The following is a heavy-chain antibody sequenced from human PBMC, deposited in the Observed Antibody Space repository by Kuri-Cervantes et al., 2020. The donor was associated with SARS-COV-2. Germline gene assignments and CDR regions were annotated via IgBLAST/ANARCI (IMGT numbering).Heavy chain of an antibody. J-gene: IGHJ5*02. CDR1: GFTVSSNY. V-gene: IGHV3-66*01. D-gene: IGHD3-10*01. CDR2: IYSGGST. CDR3: AKKGVDYYGSGSYSGWFDP. Sequence: GGSLRLSCAASGFTVSSNYMSWVRQAPGKGLEWVSVIYSGGSTYYADSVKGRFTISRDNSKNTLYLQMNSLRAEDTAVYYCAKKGVDYYGSGSYSGWFDPWGQATLVTVSS.